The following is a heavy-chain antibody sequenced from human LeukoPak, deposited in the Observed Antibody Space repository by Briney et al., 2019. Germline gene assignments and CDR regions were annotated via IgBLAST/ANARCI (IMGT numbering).Heavy chain of an antibody. D-gene: IGHD3-22*01. Sequence: GASVKVSCKASGYTFTSYGISWVRQAPGQGLEWMGWVSGQNGNTKYAQKLQDRVTMTTDTSTSTAYTELRSLRSDDTAVYYCAREVDSSGYRSTEDYWGQGTLVTVSS. J-gene: IGHJ4*02. V-gene: IGHV1-18*01. CDR3: AREVDSSGYRSTEDY. CDR1: GYTFTSYG. CDR2: VSGQNGNT.